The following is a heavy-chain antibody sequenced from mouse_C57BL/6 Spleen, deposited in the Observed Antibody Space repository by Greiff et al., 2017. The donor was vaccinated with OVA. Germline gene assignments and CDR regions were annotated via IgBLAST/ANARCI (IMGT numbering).Heavy chain of an antibody. J-gene: IGHJ3*01. V-gene: IGHV3-6*01. Sequence: VQLKESGPGLVKPSQSLSLTCSVTGYSITSGYYWNWIRQFPGNKLEWMGYISYDGSNNYNPSLKNRISITRDTSKNQFFLKLNSVTTEDTATYYCARGGSSPPWFAYWGQGTLVTVSA. CDR2: ISYDGSN. D-gene: IGHD1-1*01. CDR3: ARGGSSPPWFAY. CDR1: GYSITSGYY.